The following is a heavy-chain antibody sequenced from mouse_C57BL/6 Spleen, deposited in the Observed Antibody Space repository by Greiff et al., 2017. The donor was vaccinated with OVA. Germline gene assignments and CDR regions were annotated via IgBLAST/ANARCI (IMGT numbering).Heavy chain of an antibody. Sequence: EVQLVESGGGLVKPGGSLKLSCAASGFTFSDYGMHWVRQAPEKGLEWVAYISSGSSTIYYADTVKGRFTIARDNAKNTLFLQMTSLRSEDTAMYYCARGYYGSPFAYWGQGTLVTVSA. CDR3: ARGYYGSPFAY. CDR2: ISSGSSTI. CDR1: GFTFSDYG. J-gene: IGHJ3*01. D-gene: IGHD1-1*01. V-gene: IGHV5-17*01.